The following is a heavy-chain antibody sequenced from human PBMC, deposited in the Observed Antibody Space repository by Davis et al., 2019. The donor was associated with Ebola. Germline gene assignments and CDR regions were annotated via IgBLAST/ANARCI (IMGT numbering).Heavy chain of an antibody. CDR3: AGHRYYYYGMDV. CDR2: IYPGDSDT. Sequence: GESLKISCKDSGFRFSSHWIAWVRQMPGKGLEWMGIIYPGDSDTRYSPSFEGQVTISVDKSITTAYLQWSSLKASDTAMYYCAGHRYYYYGMDVWGQGTTVTVSS. CDR1: GFRFSSHW. V-gene: IGHV5-51*01. J-gene: IGHJ6*02. D-gene: IGHD1-14*01.